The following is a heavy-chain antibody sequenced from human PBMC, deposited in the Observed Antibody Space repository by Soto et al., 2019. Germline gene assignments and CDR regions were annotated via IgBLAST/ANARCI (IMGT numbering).Heavy chain of an antibody. CDR1: GGTFSSYT. CDR2: IIPILGIA. Sequence: QVQLVQSGAEVKKPGSSVKVSCKASGGTFSSYTISWVRQAPGQGLEWMGRIIPILGIANYAQKFQGRVTITADKSTSTADMELSSRRAEDTAVYYCARGLRYGNYGMEVWGQGTTVTVSS. V-gene: IGHV1-69*02. CDR3: ARGLRYGNYGMEV. J-gene: IGHJ6*02. D-gene: IGHD2-15*01.